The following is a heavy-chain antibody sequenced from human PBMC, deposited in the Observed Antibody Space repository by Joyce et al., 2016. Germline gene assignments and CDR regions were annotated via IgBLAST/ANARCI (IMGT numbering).Heavy chain of an antibody. Sequence: EVQLVESGGTLVKPGGSLRLSCEASGFAFSTYSMDWVRQAPGKGLEWVEYITDTSRYIYYAASVKGRFTISRDNAKNSLYLQMNSLRAEDTAVYFCARASLSEFHFDYWGQGTPVTVSS. D-gene: IGHD3-10*01. CDR1: GFAFSTYS. V-gene: IGHV3-21*01. J-gene: IGHJ4*02. CDR3: ARASLSEFHFDY. CDR2: ITDTSRYI.